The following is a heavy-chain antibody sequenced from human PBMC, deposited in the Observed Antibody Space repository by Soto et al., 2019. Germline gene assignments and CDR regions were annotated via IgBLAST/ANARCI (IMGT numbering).Heavy chain of an antibody. CDR2: IIPIFGTA. Sequence: KVSCKASGGTFSSYAISWVRQAPGQGLEWMGGIIPIFGTANYAQKFQGRVTTTADESTSTAYMELSSLRSEDTAVYYCASHGPYKFNGYWGQGTLVTVSS. V-gene: IGHV1-69*01. J-gene: IGHJ1*01. D-gene: IGHD1-20*01. CDR1: GGTFSSYA. CDR3: ASHGPYKFNGY.